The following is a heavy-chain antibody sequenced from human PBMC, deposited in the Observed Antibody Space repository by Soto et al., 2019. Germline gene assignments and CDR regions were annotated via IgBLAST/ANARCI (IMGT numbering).Heavy chain of an antibody. CDR3: ARALRVSSGYHDAFDT. CDR2: INPNSGGT. CDR1: GYTFTGYY. D-gene: IGHD3-22*01. V-gene: IGHV1-2*04. J-gene: IGHJ3*02. Sequence: ASVKVSCKASGYTFTGYYMHWVRQAPGQGLEWMGWINPNSGGTNYAQKFQGWVTMTRDTSISTAYMELSRLRSDDTAVYYCARALRVSSGYHDAFDTWGQETMLTVS.